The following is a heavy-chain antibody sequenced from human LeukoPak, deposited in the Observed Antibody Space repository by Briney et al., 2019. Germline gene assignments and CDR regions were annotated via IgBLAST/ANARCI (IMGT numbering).Heavy chain of an antibody. CDR3: ARDPTYGVVVAAALHYYYYMDV. CDR2: IKQDGSEK. CDR1: GFTFSSYW. J-gene: IGHJ6*03. Sequence: PGGSLRLSCAASGFTFSSYWMSWVRQAPGKGLECVANIKQDGSEKYYLDSVKGRFTISRDNAKNSLYLQMNSLRAEDTAVYYCARDPTYGVVVAAALHYYYYMDVWGKGTTVTVSS. V-gene: IGHV3-7*01. D-gene: IGHD2-15*01.